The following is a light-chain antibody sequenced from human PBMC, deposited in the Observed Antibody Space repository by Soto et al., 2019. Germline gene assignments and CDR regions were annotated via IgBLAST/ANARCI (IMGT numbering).Light chain of an antibody. V-gene: IGLV2-23*01. CDR3: CSYAGSSTSPYV. J-gene: IGLJ1*01. CDR1: SRDVGRYNL. CDR2: EGT. Sequence: QSVLAQPASVSGSPGQSITISCTGTSRDVGRYNLVSWYQQHPGKAPKLMIYEGTKRPSGVSNRFSGSKSGNTASLTISGLQAEDEADYYCCSYAGSSTSPYVFGAGTKVTVL.